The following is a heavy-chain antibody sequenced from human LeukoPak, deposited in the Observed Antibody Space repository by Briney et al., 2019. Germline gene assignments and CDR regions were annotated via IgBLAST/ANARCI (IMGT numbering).Heavy chain of an antibody. J-gene: IGHJ3*02. CDR3: AGDPPGTPVGFDI. CDR2: VTPMSATP. CDR1: AGTFSRYA. V-gene: IGHV1-69*06. Sequence: SVKVSCKTSAGTFSRYAISWVRQAPGQGLEWMGRVTPMSATPSQTQWIQGRVAITADISTNTVYLDLSSLRSEDTALYFCAGDPPGTPVGFDIWGQGTMVTVSS. D-gene: IGHD3-10*01.